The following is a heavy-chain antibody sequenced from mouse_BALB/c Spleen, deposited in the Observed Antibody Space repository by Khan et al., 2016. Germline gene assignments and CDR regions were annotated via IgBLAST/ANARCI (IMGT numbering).Heavy chain of an antibody. J-gene: IGHJ2*01. V-gene: IGHV2-9*02. CDR3: ARLEDI. CDR2: IWAGGST. D-gene: IGHD1-3*01. CDR1: GFSLTSYV. Sequence: QVQLKESGPGLVAPSQSLSITCTVSGFSLTSYVVPWFRQPPGKGLECLGVIWAGGSTIYNSALFSRLSISKDNSTSQVFLKMNSLQTDDTAMYYCARLEDIWGQGTTLTVSS.